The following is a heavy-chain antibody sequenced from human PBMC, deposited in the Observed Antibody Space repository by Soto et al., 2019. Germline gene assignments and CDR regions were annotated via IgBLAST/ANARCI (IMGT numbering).Heavy chain of an antibody. Sequence: EVHLLESGGGLVQRGGSLRLSCVASGFTFNNYAMYWVRQAPGKGLEWVSNIGGRGGNTFYADSMRGRFTISRDNSKNTVYLQMNNLRVEDSATYYCAKPSAYGDFAGSFDSWGQGTLVTVSP. CDR3: AKPSAYGDFAGSFDS. CDR1: GFTFNNYA. CDR2: IGGRGGNT. D-gene: IGHD4-17*01. J-gene: IGHJ4*02. V-gene: IGHV3-23*01.